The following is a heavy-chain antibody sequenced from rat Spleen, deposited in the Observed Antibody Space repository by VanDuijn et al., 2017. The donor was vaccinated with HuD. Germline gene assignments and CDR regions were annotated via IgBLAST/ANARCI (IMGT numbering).Heavy chain of an antibody. J-gene: IGHJ2*01. D-gene: IGHD3-2*01. CDR1: GFTFSSYW. V-gene: IGHV5-58*01. CDR2: IDTDGSNT. CDR3: TKGCSPPFGN. Sequence: EVQLVESGGGLVQPGRSLKLSCVASGFTFSSYWMYWIRQAPGKGLEWISSIDTDGSNTYYSDSVKGRFTISRDNAEDTVYLQMNGLRSEDTATYDCTKGCSPPFGNWGQGVMVTVSS.